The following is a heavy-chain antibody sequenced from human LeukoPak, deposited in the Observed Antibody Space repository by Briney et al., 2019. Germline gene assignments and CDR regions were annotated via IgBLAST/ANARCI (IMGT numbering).Heavy chain of an antibody. CDR1: GYTFTGYY. V-gene: IGHV1-2*02. D-gene: IGHD3-22*01. J-gene: IGHJ4*02. Sequence: ASVKVSCKASGYTFTGYYMHWVRQAPGQGREWMGWINPNSGGTNYAQKFQGRVTMTRDTSISTAYMELSRLRSDDTAVYYCAREYYYDSSGYYFDYFDYWGQGTLVTVSS. CDR2: INPNSGGT. CDR3: AREYYYDSSGYYFDYFDY.